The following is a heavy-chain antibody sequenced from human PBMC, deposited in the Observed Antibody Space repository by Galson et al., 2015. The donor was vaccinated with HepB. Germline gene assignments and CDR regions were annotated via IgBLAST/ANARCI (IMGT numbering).Heavy chain of an antibody. D-gene: IGHD4-23*01. CDR1: GGTFSSYA. Sequence: SVKVSCKASGGTFSSYAISWVRQAPGQGLEWMGRIIPILGIANYAQKFQGRVTITADKSTSTAYMELSSLRSEDTAVYYCARITDYGGNGDFDYWGQGTLVTVSS. CDR3: ARITDYGGNGDFDY. V-gene: IGHV1-69*04. CDR2: IIPILGIA. J-gene: IGHJ4*02.